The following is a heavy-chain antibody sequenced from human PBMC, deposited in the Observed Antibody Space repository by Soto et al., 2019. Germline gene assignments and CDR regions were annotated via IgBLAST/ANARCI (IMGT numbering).Heavy chain of an antibody. CDR3: ARGDYDFWSGYLGIGYYGMDV. Sequence: GGSLRLSCAASGFTFSSYWMHWVRQAPGKGLVWVSRINSDGSSTSYADSVKGRFTISRDNAKNTLYLQMNSLRAEDTAVYYCARGDYDFWSGYLGIGYYGMDVWGQGTTVTVSS. V-gene: IGHV3-74*01. J-gene: IGHJ6*02. CDR1: GFTFSSYW. D-gene: IGHD3-3*01. CDR2: INSDGSST.